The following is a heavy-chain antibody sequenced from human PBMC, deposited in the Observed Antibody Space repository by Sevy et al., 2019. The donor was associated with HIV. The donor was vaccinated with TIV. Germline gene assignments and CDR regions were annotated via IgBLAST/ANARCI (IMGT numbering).Heavy chain of an antibody. CDR2: INQDGSVN. CDR3: VRAIATADSF. V-gene: IGHV3-7*01. J-gene: IGHJ4*02. CDR1: GFSLNSYW. D-gene: IGHD6-13*01. Sequence: GGSLRLSCVASGFSLNSYWMLWVRQAPGKGLEWVANINQDGSVNYYADSVKGRFTISRDNAWNLVSLQMNILRVEDTAMYYCVRAIATADSFRGQGTLVTVSS.